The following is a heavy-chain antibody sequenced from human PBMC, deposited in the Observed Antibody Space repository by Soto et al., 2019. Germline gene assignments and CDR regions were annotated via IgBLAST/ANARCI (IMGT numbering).Heavy chain of an antibody. J-gene: IGHJ1*01. V-gene: IGHV3-66*01. CDR2: IHSDGHT. Sequence: EVQVVESGGDLVQPGGSLRLSCAVSGFTGSYMTWVRQAPGKGLEWVSFIHSDGHTFYADSVKGRFSISRDSSKNTVSIQMSFLRAEDTAVYYCAAGLDNAKIHHWGQGTLVTVSS. D-gene: IGHD1-1*01. CDR1: GFTGSY. CDR3: AAGLDNAKIHH.